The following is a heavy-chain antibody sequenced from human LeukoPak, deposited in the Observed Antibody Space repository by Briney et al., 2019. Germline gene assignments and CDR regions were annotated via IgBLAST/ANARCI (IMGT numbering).Heavy chain of an antibody. CDR1: GYTFTGYY. V-gene: IGHV1-2*02. Sequence: ASVKASCKASGYTFTGYYIHWVRQAPGQGLEWMGWINPNSGGTNYAQKFQGRVTMTRDRSINTAYMDLRSLTYDDTAVYYCARDKPAEAALDFWGQGTLVTVSS. CDR2: INPNSGGT. J-gene: IGHJ4*02. CDR3: ARDKPAEAALDF.